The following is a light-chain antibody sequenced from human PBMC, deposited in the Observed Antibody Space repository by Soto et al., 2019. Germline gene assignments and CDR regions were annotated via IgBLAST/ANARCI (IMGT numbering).Light chain of an antibody. Sequence: EIVLTQAPATLSLSPGEIATLSCRAMQIVISYLAWYQQKPFQAPRLIIYDASNRATGIPASFSGSGSGTDFTLTIRSLEPEDFAVYYCQQRSNWPPVTFGQGTRLEIK. CDR3: QQRSNWPPVT. CDR1: QIVISY. CDR2: DAS. V-gene: IGKV3-11*01. J-gene: IGKJ5*01.